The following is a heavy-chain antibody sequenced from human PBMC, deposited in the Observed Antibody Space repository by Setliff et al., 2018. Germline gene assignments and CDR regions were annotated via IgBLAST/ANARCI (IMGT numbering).Heavy chain of an antibody. J-gene: IGHJ4*02. CDR2: ISSSGSTI. CDR3: ARAQAAYNWNYYVLGY. CDR1: GFTFSSYE. Sequence: PGGSLRLSCAASGFTFSSYEMNWVRQAPGKGLEWVSYISSSGSTIFYADSVKGRFTISRDNAKKSLYLQMNSLRAEDTAVYYCARAQAAYNWNYYVLGYWGQGTLVTVSS. D-gene: IGHD1-7*01. V-gene: IGHV3-48*03.